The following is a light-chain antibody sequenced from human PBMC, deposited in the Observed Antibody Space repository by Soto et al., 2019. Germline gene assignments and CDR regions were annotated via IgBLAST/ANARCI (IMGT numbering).Light chain of an antibody. J-gene: IGKJ5*01. V-gene: IGKV3-20*01. CDR3: QQYGSSLIT. CDR1: QSVSSSY. Sequence: EIFLTQSPFTLSLSPVEVATLSCRASQSVSSSYLAWYQQKPGQAPRLLIYGASSRATGIPDRFSGSGSGTDFTLTISRLEPEDFAVYYCQQYGSSLITFGQGTRLEIK. CDR2: GAS.